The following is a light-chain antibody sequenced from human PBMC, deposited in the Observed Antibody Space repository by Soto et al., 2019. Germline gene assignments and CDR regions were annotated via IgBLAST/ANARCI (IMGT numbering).Light chain of an antibody. V-gene: IGKV4-1*01. CDR3: QHYYTTPRT. J-gene: IGKJ2*02. CDR2: WAS. Sequence: DIVMTQSPDSLPVSLGERATINCKSSQSVLYSSNNKNYLAWYQQKPGQPPKLLIYWASIRASGVPDLFSGSGSGTDFTLTISSLQAEDVAVYYCQHYYTTPRTFGQGTRLEIK. CDR1: QSVLYSSNNKNY.